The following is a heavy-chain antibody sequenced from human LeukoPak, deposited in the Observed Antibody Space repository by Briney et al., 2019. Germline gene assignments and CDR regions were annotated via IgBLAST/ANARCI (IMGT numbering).Heavy chain of an antibody. Sequence: KPSETLSLTCAVYGGSFSGYYWSWIRQPPGKGLEWIGEINHSGSTNYNPSLKSRVTISVDTSKNQFSLKLSSVTAADTAVYYCARPHITMVRGVYDYWGQGTLVTVSS. CDR2: INHSGST. V-gene: IGHV4-34*01. CDR3: ARPHITMVRGVYDY. D-gene: IGHD3-10*01. J-gene: IGHJ4*02. CDR1: GGSFSGYY.